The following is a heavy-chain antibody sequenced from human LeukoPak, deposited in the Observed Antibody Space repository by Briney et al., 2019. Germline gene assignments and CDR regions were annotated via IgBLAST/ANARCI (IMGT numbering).Heavy chain of an antibody. D-gene: IGHD3-16*02. CDR2: ISGSGGST. Sequence: GGSLRLSCAASGFTSSSYAMSWVRQAPGKGLEWVSAISGSGGSTYYADSVKGRFTVSRDNSKNTLYLQMNSLRAEDTAVYYCAKDRDYVWGSYRYLDAFDIWGQGTMVTVSS. CDR1: GFTSSSYA. V-gene: IGHV3-23*01. CDR3: AKDRDYVWGSYRYLDAFDI. J-gene: IGHJ3*02.